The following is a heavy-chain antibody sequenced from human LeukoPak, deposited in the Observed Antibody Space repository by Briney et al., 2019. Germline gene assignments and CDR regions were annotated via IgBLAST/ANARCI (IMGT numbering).Heavy chain of an antibody. V-gene: IGHV3-49*04. CDR1: GFTFGDYA. CDR2: IRSKASGGTT. J-gene: IGHJ4*02. Sequence: QSGGSLRLSCTASGFTFGDYAMSWVRQAPGKGLEWVGFIRSKASGGTTDYAASVKGRFTISRDDSKTIAYLQNDSLKTEDTALDYCTGWSYGFGGDLDFWGQGTLVIVSS. CDR3: TGWSYGFGGDLDF. D-gene: IGHD1-26*01.